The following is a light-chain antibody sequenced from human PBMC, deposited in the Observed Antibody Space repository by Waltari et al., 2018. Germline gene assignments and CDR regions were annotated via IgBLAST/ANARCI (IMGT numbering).Light chain of an antibody. Sequence: EIVMTQSPATLSVSPGERATLSCRDSQRVRSNVAWYQQKPGQAPRLLIYGASTRATGIPARFSGSGSGTEFTLTISSLQSEDFAVYYCQKFDRSPLTFGGGTKVEI. J-gene: IGKJ4*01. V-gene: IGKV3-15*01. CDR3: QKFDRSPLT. CDR1: QRVRSN. CDR2: GAS.